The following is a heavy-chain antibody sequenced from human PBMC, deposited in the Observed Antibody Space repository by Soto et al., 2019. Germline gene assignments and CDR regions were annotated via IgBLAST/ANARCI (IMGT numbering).Heavy chain of an antibody. CDR1: GGSISSSSYY. CDR2: IYYSGST. J-gene: IGHJ4*02. Sequence: SETLSLTCTVSGGSISSSSYYWGWIRQPPGKGLEWIGSIYYSGSTYYNPSLKSRVTISVDTSKNQFSLKLSSVTAADTAVYYCARQRGDGYNFGYFDYWGQGTLVTVSS. D-gene: IGHD5-12*01. V-gene: IGHV4-39*01. CDR3: ARQRGDGYNFGYFDY.